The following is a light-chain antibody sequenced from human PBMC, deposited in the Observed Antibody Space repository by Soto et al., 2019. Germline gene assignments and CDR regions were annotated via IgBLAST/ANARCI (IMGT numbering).Light chain of an antibody. CDR2: KAS. CDR3: QEYSSYS. V-gene: IGKV1-5*03. J-gene: IGKJ3*01. CDR1: QSISIW. Sequence: DIQMTQSPSTLSASVGDRVTITCRASQSISIWLAWYQQKPGKAPKLLIYKASSLESGVPSRFSGSGSGTEFTLTISSLQPDDFATYYCQEYSSYSFGPGTKVDIE.